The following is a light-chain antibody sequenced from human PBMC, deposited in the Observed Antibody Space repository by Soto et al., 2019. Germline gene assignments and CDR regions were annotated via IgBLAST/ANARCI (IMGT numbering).Light chain of an antibody. CDR2: LNSDGSH. CDR3: QTWGTGTLV. Sequence: QLVLTQSPSASASLGASVKLTCTLSRGHSSYAIAWHQQQPEKGPRYLMKLNSDGSHSKGDGIPDRFSGSSSGAERYLTIPSLQSEDEADYYCQTWGTGTLVFGGGTKRTVL. CDR1: RGHSSYA. J-gene: IGLJ3*02. V-gene: IGLV4-69*01.